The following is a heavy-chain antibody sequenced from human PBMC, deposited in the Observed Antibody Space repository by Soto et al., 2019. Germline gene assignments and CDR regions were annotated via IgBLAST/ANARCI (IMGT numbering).Heavy chain of an antibody. Sequence: SGPTLVNPTQTLTLTCTFSGFSLSTSGVGVGWIRQPPGKAREGLALICGDDVKRDSPSLKSRLTIRKDTCKNQVVLTMTNLDHVDTPTSYCAHGRSRGVVISDGWFDPWRKGTLVTASS. J-gene: IGHJ5*02. CDR2: ICGDDVK. CDR3: AHGRSRGVVISDGWFDP. CDR1: GFSLSTSGVG. V-gene: IGHV2-5*02. D-gene: IGHD3-10*01.